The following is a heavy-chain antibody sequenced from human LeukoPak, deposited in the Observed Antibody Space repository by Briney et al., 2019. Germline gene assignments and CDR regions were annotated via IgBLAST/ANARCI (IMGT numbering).Heavy chain of an antibody. CDR1: GFTFSSYA. D-gene: IGHD3-9*01. V-gene: IGHV3-23*01. Sequence: GGSLRLSCAASGFTFSSYAMSWVRQAPGKGLEWVSAISGSGGSTYYADSVKGRFTISRDNSKNTLYLQMNSLRAEDTAVYYCAKDPRAILTGYYDYWGQGTLVTVSS. CDR3: AKDPRAILTGYYDY. J-gene: IGHJ4*02. CDR2: ISGSGGST.